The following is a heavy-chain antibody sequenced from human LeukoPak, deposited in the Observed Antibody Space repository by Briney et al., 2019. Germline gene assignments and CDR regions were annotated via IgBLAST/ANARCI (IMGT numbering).Heavy chain of an antibody. CDR1: GFTFSSYS. CDR2: IQSKTVGGTT. CDR3: TSHCRSTTTCYRGGGWS. J-gene: IGHJ5*02. V-gene: IGHV3-15*01. Sequence: GGSLRLSCAASGFTFSSYSMNWVRQAPGKGLEWVGRIQSKTVGGTTDYAAPVRGRFTISRDDSQNSLYLQMNSLKTEDTAVYYCTSHCRSTTTCYRGGGWSWGQGTLVTVSS. D-gene: IGHD2-2*02.